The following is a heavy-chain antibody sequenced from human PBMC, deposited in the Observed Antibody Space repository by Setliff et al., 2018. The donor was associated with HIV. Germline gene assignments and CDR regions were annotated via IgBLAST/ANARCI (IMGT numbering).Heavy chain of an antibody. CDR1: GGSFSGYY. CDR2: INHDRTT. V-gene: IGHV4-34*01. Sequence: SETLSLTCAVYGGSFSGYYWSWIRQPPGKGLEWIGEINHDRTTNYNPSLKSRVTISVDTSKNQFSLTLNSVTASDTAVYYCARGSRQLTIFGVVFKTNYYFMDVWGKGTAVTVSS. D-gene: IGHD3-3*01. CDR3: ARGSRQLTIFGVVFKTNYYFMDV. J-gene: IGHJ6*03.